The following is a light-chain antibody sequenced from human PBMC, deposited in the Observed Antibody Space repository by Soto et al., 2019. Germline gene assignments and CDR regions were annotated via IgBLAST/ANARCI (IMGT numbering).Light chain of an antibody. CDR1: RSNIGSNY. CDR2: KNN. V-gene: IGLV1-47*01. CDR3: AAWDDSLSGAV. J-gene: IGLJ7*01. Sequence: QSVLIQPPSASGTPGQRVTISCSGSRSNIGSNYVYWYQQLPGTAPKLLIYKNNQRPSGVPDRFSGSKSGTSASLAISGLRSEDEADYYCAAWDDSLSGAVFGGGTQLTVL.